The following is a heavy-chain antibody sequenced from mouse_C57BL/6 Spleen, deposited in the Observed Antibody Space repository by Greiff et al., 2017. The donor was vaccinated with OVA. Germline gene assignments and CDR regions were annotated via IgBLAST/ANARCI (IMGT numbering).Heavy chain of an antibody. CDR3: ARCIYYYGSSPYYFDY. D-gene: IGHD1-1*01. V-gene: IGHV1-18*01. J-gene: IGHJ2*01. CDR1: GYTFTDYN. CDR2: INPNNGGT. Sequence: LVEPGASVKIPCKASGYTFTDYNMDWVKQSHGKSLEWIGDINPNNGGTIYNQKFKGKATLTVDKSSSTAYMELRSLTSEDTAVYYCARCIYYYGSSPYYFDYWGQGTTLTVSS.